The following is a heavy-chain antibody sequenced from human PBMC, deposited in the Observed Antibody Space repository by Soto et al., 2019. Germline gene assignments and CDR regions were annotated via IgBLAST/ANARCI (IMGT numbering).Heavy chain of an antibody. CDR1: GGSLSGYY. Sequence: PSETLSLTLAVYGGSLSGYYWSWIRQPPGKGLEWIGEINHSGSTNYNPSRKSLVTISVDTSKKQFSLKLSSVTAADTAVYYSARGLNVDIVATITPLGFGLDYWRQGTLVTVSS. CDR2: INHSGST. V-gene: IGHV4-34*01. D-gene: IGHD5-12*01. J-gene: IGHJ4*02. CDR3: ARGLNVDIVATITPLGFGLDY.